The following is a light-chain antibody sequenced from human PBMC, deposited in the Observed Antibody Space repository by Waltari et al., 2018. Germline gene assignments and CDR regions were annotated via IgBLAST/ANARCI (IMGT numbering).Light chain of an antibody. J-gene: IGKJ3*01. V-gene: IGKV2-30*02. Sequence: DVVMTQSPLSLTITPGQPASISCRSSQSIVHSNGNTYLSWYQQKPGQPPRRLIYEVSNQDSGVPDRFSGSGAGTDFTLKIIRVEAEDVGVYYCGQGTHLPFTFGPGTKLDIK. CDR3: GQGTHLPFT. CDR2: EVS. CDR1: QSIVHSNGNTY.